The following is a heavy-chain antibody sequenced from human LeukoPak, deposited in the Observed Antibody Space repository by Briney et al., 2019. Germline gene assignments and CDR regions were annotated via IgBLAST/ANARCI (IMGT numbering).Heavy chain of an antibody. J-gene: IGHJ4*02. CDR2: ISSSSSYI. V-gene: IGHV3-21*04. D-gene: IGHD3-9*01. CDR3: AREMDDILTGYPY. CDR1: GFTFSGYS. Sequence: GGSLRLSCEASGFTFSGYSMNWVRQAPGKGLEWVSSISSSSSYIYYADSVKGRFTISRDNARNSLYLQMNSLRAEDTAVYYCAREMDDILTGYPYWGQGTLVTVSS.